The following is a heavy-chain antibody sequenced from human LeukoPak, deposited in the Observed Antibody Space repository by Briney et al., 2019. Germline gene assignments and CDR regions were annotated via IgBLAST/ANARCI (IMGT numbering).Heavy chain of an antibody. Sequence: SETLSLTCTVSSGSISRYYWSWIRQPPGKGLDWIGYIYYTGSTYYNPSLKSRVTISVDTSKNQFSLKLSSVTAADTAVYYCARDSSGWYYYYYYMDVWGKGTTVTVSS. CDR3: ARDSSGWYYYYYYMDV. J-gene: IGHJ6*03. V-gene: IGHV4-59*12. D-gene: IGHD6-19*01. CDR2: IYYTGST. CDR1: SGSISRYY.